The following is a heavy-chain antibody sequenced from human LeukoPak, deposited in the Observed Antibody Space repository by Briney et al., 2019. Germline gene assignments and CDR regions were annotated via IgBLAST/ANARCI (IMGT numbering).Heavy chain of an antibody. J-gene: IGHJ3*02. CDR2: ISYDGSNK. CDR1: GFTFSSYG. D-gene: IGHD6-19*01. V-gene: IGHV3-30*18. CDR3: AKGAAYSSGRQDI. Sequence: GGSLRLSCAASGFTFSSYGMHWVRQAPGKGLEWVAVISYDGSNKYYADSVKGRFTISRDNSKNTLYLQMNSLRAEDTAVYYCAKGAAYSSGRQDIWGQGTMVTVSS.